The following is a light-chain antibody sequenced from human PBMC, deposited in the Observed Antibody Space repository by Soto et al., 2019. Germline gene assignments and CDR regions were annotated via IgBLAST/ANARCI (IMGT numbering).Light chain of an antibody. CDR1: QSVSSS. Sequence: EIVLTQSPATLSWSPGPRATLSCRASQSVSSSLAWYQQKPGQAPRLLIYDASNRATGIPARFSGGGSGTDFTLTISSLEPEDFAVYYCQQRSNWPSFGPGTKVDLK. V-gene: IGKV3-11*01. J-gene: IGKJ3*01. CDR3: QQRSNWPS. CDR2: DAS.